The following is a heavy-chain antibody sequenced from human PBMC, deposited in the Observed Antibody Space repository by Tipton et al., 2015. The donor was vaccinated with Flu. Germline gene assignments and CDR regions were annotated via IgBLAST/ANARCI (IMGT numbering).Heavy chain of an antibody. D-gene: IGHD5-12*01. V-gene: IGHV4-34*01. J-gene: IGHJ5*02. CDR3: ARGRLPTNLRRFDP. Sequence: TLSLTCAVYGGSFSGYYWSWIRQPPGKGLEWIGEINHSGSTNYNPSLKSRVTISVDTSKNQFSLKLSSVTAADTAVYYCARGRLPTNLRRFDPWGQGTLVTVSS. CDR2: INHSGST. CDR1: GGSFSGYY.